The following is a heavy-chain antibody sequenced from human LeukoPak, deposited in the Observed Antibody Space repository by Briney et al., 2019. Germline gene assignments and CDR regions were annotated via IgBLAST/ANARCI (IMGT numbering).Heavy chain of an antibody. CDR1: GGSFSGYY. CDR3: ARSSYYGSGTPLKYYFDY. Sequence: SETLSLTCAVYGGSFSGYYWSWIRQPPGKGLEWIGEINHSGSTNYNPSLKSRVTISVDTSKNQFSLKPSSVTAADTAVYYCARSSYYGSGTPLKYYFDYWGQGTLVTVSS. D-gene: IGHD3-10*01. J-gene: IGHJ4*02. V-gene: IGHV4-34*01. CDR2: INHSGST.